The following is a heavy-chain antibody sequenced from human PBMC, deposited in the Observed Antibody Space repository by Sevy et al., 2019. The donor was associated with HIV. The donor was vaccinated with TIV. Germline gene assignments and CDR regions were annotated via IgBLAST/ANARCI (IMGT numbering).Heavy chain of an antibody. Sequence: GGSLRLSCTSSGFTFGDYAMSWFRQAPGKGLEWVAFIRRNSHEPYGGTTEYAASGKGRFTISRDDSKSIAYLQMNSLKTEDTAVYYCTRPLATADISEYFLAYWGQGILVTVSS. J-gene: IGHJ4*02. CDR1: GFTFGDYA. D-gene: IGHD5-12*01. CDR2: IRRNSHEPYGGTT. V-gene: IGHV3-49*03. CDR3: TRPLATADISEYFLAY.